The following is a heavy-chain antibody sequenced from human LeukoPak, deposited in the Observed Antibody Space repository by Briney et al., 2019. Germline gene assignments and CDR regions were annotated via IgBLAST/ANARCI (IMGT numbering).Heavy chain of an antibody. V-gene: IGHV1-24*01. CDR1: GYTLTKLS. CDR3: TINLRDY. CDR2: FGPEDGET. J-gene: IGHJ4*02. Sequence: ASVKVSCTVSGYTLTKLSMHWVRLTTGEGLQWMGGFGPEDGETTYAQRFRGRLTMTEDTSADTAYMELSSLRSEDTAIYFCTINLRDYWGQGTLVTVSS.